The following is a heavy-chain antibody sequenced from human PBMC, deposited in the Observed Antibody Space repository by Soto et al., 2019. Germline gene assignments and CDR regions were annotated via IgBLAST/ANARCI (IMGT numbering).Heavy chain of an antibody. J-gene: IGHJ3*02. CDR3: ASTTRQLAATPTGAFDI. D-gene: IGHD2-15*01. Sequence: QVQLVQSGAEVKKPGSSEKVSCKASGDTFSSYAISWVRQAPGQGLEWMGGIIPIFGTANYAQKFQGRVTITADKSTSTADMELSSLRSEDTAVYYCASTTRQLAATPTGAFDIWGQVTMVTVSS. CDR1: GDTFSSYA. V-gene: IGHV1-69*06. CDR2: IIPIFGTA.